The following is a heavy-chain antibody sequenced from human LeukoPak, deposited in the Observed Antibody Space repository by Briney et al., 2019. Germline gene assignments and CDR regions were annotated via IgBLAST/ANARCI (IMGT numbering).Heavy chain of an antibody. CDR3: ARGGYSYGPYYYYYGMDV. J-gene: IGHJ6*02. V-gene: IGHV1-8*01. CDR2: MNPNSGNT. CDR1: GYTFTSYD. D-gene: IGHD5-18*01. Sequence: ASVKVSCKASGYTFTSYDINWVRQATGQGLEWMGWMNPNSGNTGYAQKFQGRVTMTRNTSISTAYMELSSLRPEDTAVYYCARGGYSYGPYYYYYGMDVWGQGTTVTVSS.